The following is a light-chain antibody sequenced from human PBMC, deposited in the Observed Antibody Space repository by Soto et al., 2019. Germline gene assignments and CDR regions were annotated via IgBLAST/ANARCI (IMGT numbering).Light chain of an antibody. V-gene: IGKV1-5*03. CDR1: QSISSW. CDR3: QQYGSSLGT. CDR2: KAS. J-gene: IGKJ1*01. Sequence: DIQIGQSPFTRSGSAVERITITCRASQSISSWLAWYQQKPGKAPKLLIYKASGLESGVPSRFSGSGSGTDFTLTISRLEPEDFAVYYCQQYGSSLGTFGQGTK.